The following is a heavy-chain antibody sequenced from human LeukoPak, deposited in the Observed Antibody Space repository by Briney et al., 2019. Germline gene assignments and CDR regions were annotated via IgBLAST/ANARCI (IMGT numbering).Heavy chain of an antibody. CDR2: IYSGGKT. CDR3: AGLSGSYRPFYC. V-gene: IGHV3-53*01. J-gene: IGHJ4*01. D-gene: IGHD1-26*01. CDR1: GFTVSSNY. Sequence: PGGSLKLSCAASGFTVSSNYMSWVRQASGKGLEWVSFIYSGGKTFYADSVKGRFTISRDNSKNTLSLQMNGLRADDTAIYYCAGLSGSYRPFYCWGHGTLVTVSS.